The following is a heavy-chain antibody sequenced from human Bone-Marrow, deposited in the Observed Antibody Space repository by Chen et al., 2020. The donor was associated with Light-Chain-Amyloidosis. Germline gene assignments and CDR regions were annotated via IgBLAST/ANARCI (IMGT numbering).Heavy chain of an antibody. CDR1: GYTFPNYW. Sequence: EVQLEQYGPEVNKHGESLKYSCKGSGYTFPNYWIGWVRQMPGKGLEWMGGIYPDDSDARYSPSFEGQVTISADKSITTAYLQWRSLKASDTAMYYCARRRDGYNFDYWGQGTLVTVSS. CDR3: ARRRDGYNFDY. J-gene: IGHJ4*02. V-gene: IGHV5-51*01. CDR2: IYPDDSDA. D-gene: IGHD5-12*01.